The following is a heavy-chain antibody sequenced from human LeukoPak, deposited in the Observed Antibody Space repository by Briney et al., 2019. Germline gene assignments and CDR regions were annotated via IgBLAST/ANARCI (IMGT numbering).Heavy chain of an antibody. D-gene: IGHD3-10*01. V-gene: IGHV3-23*01. CDR1: GFTFGSYA. CDR2: ITGGGHTT. CDR3: ARDHLYGTGAYNLIFDH. Sequence: PGRSLRLSCAASGFTFGSYAMNWVRQAPGKGLEWVSLITGGGHTTDYADSVKGRFIISRDNSKNTLYLQMDSLSAEDTAVYHCARDHLYGTGAYNLIFDHWGQGTLVTVSS. J-gene: IGHJ4*02.